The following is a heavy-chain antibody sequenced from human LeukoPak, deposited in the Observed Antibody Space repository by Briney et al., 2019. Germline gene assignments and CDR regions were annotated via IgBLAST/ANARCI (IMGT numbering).Heavy chain of an antibody. D-gene: IGHD3-22*01. V-gene: IGHV1-69*05. Sequence: ASVKVSCKASGGTFSSYAISWVRQAPGQGLEWMGGIIPIFGTANYAQKFQGRVTMTRDTSTSTVYMELSSLRSEDTAVYYCARGLPYYDSSGYFPGNDAFDIWGQGTMVTVSS. CDR3: ARGLPYYDSSGYFPGNDAFDI. CDR2: IIPIFGTA. J-gene: IGHJ3*02. CDR1: GGTFSSYA.